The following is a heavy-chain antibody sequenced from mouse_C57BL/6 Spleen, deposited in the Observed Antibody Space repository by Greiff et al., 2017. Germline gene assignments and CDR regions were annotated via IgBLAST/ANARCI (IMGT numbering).Heavy chain of an antibody. Sequence: VQLQQSGAELVRPGTSVKMSCKASGYTFTNYWIGWAKQRPGHGLEWIGDIYPGGGYTNYNEKFKGKATLTADKSSSTAYMQFSSLTSEDSAIYYCARSGTVVATPFDYWGQGTTLTVSS. CDR1: GYTFTNYW. CDR2: IYPGGGYT. V-gene: IGHV1-63*01. CDR3: ARSGTVVATPFDY. J-gene: IGHJ2*01. D-gene: IGHD1-1*01.